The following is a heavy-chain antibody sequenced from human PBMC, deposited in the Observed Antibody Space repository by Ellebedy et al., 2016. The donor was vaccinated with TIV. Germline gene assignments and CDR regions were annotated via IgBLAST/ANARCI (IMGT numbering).Heavy chain of an antibody. V-gene: IGHV3-23*01. D-gene: IGHD6-6*01. J-gene: IGHJ6*03. CDR3: ARDGEQLVPPAHYYYYMDV. CDR2: ISGSGGST. Sequence: GGSLRLSXAASGFTFSSYWMSWVRQAPGKGLEWVSSISGSGGSTYYADSVKGRFTISRDNSKNTLYLQMNSLRAEDTAVYYCARDGEQLVPPAHYYYYMDVWGKGTTVTVSS. CDR1: GFTFSSYW.